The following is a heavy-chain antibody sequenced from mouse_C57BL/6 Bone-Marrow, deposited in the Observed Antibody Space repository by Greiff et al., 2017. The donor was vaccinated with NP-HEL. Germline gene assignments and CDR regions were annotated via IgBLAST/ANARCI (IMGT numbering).Heavy chain of an antibody. D-gene: IGHD2-2*01. V-gene: IGHV1-55*01. CDR3: ARSYGYSGFAY. Sequence: QVQLQQPGAELVKPGASVKMSCKASGYTFTSYWITWVKQRPGQGLEWIGEIYPGSGSTNYTEKFKSKATLTVDTSSSTAYMQLSSLTSEDSAVYYCARSYGYSGFAYWGQGTLVTVSA. J-gene: IGHJ3*01. CDR2: IYPGSGST. CDR1: GYTFTSYW.